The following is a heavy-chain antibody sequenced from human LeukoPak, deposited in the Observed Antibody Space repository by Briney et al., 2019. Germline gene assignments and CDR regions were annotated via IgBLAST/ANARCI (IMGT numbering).Heavy chain of an antibody. Sequence: SETLSLTCAVSGDSISNYYWSWIRQSPGKELEWIGYMYNRGSTIYNPSLKSRVTISTDTSKNQFSLRLTSVTAADTAVYYCARAEKAVTGTLDSWGQGTLITVSS. V-gene: IGHV4-59*01. J-gene: IGHJ4*02. CDR3: ARAEKAVTGTLDS. D-gene: IGHD6-19*01. CDR2: MYNRGST. CDR1: GDSISNYY.